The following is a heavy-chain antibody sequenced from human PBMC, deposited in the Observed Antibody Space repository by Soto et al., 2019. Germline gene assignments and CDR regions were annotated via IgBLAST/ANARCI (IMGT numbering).Heavy chain of an antibody. CDR2: INHSGST. CDR1: GGSFSGYY. V-gene: IGHV4-34*01. J-gene: IGHJ4*02. D-gene: IGHD5-12*01. CDR3: ARVVGDSGYGASGSIHYFDY. Sequence: SETLSLTCAVYGGSFSGYYWSWIRQPQGKGLEWIGEINHSGSTNYNPYLKSRATISVDTSKNQFSLKLSSVTAADTAVYYCARVVGDSGYGASGSIHYFDYWGQGTLVTVSS.